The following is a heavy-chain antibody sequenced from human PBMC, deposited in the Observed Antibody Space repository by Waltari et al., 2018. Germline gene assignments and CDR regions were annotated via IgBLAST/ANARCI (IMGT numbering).Heavy chain of an antibody. Sequence: QVQLQESGPGLVKPSGTLSLTCAVSGGSISSSNWWSWVRQPPGTGLEWIGEIYHSGSTNYNPSLKRRVTISVDKSKNQFSLKLSSVTAADTAVYYWARGPLGYCTNGVCYGAFDIWGQGTMVTVSS. CDR3: ARGPLGYCTNGVCYGAFDI. V-gene: IGHV4-4*02. D-gene: IGHD2-8*01. J-gene: IGHJ3*02. CDR2: IYHSGST. CDR1: GGSISSSNW.